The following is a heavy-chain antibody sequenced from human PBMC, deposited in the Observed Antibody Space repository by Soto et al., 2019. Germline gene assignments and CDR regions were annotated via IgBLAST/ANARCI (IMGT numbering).Heavy chain of an antibody. V-gene: IGHV3-7*01. Sequence: GGSLRLSCAASGFTFSSYWMSWVRQAPGKGLEWVANIKQDGSEKYYVDSVKGRFTISRDNAKNSLYLQMNSLRAEDTAVYYCARDATPRYSSSWPDWGQGTLVTVSS. CDR1: GFTFSSYW. CDR3: ARDATPRYSSSWPD. CDR2: IKQDGSEK. J-gene: IGHJ4*02. D-gene: IGHD6-13*01.